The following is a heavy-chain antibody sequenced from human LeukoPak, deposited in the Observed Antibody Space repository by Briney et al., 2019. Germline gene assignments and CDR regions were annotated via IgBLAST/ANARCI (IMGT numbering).Heavy chain of an antibody. Sequence: ASVKVSCKASGYTFTGYYMHWVRQAPGQGLEWMGWINPNSGGTNYAQKFQGRVTMTRDTSISTAYMELSRLRSDDTALYYCARLYGSGSYIKFAVDYWGQGTLVTVSS. J-gene: IGHJ4*02. CDR3: ARLYGSGSYIKFAVDY. V-gene: IGHV1-2*02. CDR2: INPNSGGT. CDR1: GYTFTGYY. D-gene: IGHD3-10*01.